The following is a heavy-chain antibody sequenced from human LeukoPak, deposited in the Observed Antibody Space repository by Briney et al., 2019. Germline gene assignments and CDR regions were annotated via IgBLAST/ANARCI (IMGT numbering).Heavy chain of an antibody. Sequence: PSETLSLTCTVSGGSISSYYWSWIRQPPGKGLEWIGYIYYSGSTNYNPSLKSRVTISVDTSKNQFSLKLSSMTAADTAVYYCARQGGGSGWPYYYYYGMDVWGQGTTVTVSS. D-gene: IGHD6-19*01. CDR3: ARQGGGSGWPYYYYYGMDV. CDR2: IYYSGST. CDR1: GGSISSYY. J-gene: IGHJ6*02. V-gene: IGHV4-59*08.